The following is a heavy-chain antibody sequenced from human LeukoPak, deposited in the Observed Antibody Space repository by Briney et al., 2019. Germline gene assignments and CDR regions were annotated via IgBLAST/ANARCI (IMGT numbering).Heavy chain of an antibody. V-gene: IGHV4-34*01. CDR1: GGSFSGYY. CDR3: ARAASWYPRTFDY. J-gene: IGHJ4*02. Sequence: PSETLSLTCAVYGGSFSGYYWSWIRQPPGKGLEWIGEINHSGSTNYNPSLKSRGTISVDTSKNQFSLKLSSVTAADTAVYYCARAASWYPRTFDYWGQGTLVTVSS. D-gene: IGHD6-13*01. CDR2: INHSGST.